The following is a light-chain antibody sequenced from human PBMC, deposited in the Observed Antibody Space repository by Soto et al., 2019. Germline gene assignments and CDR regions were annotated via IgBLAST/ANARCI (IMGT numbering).Light chain of an antibody. V-gene: IGKV1-27*01. J-gene: IGKJ1*01. CDR1: QGISHY. CDR3: QKYNSAPRT. CDR2: DAY. Sequence: DIQMTQSPSSLSASVGDRVTITCRASQGISHYLAWYQQRPGQVPKLLIYDAYILQSGVPSRFSGSGSGTDFTLTISSLQPEDVATYYCQKYNSAPRTFGQGTKVEIK.